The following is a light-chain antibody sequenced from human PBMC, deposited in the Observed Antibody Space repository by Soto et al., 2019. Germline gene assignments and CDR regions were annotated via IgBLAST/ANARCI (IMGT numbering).Light chain of an antibody. V-gene: IGKV4-1*01. J-gene: IGKJ1*01. CDR1: QSVFYRSNNKNY. CDR3: QQYFSPPQT. CDR2: WAA. Sequence: DIVMTQSPDSLAVSLGERATINCWSSQSVFYRSNNKNYLAWFQQKPGQPPKLLIYWAATRESGVPDRFSGSGYETAFTLTINSLQAEDVAVYYCQQYFSPPQTFGQGSKVE.